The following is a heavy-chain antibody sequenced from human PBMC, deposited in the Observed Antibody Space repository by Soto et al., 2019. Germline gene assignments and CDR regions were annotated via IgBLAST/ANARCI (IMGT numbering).Heavy chain of an antibody. Sequence: QVQLVQSGAEVKKPGASVKVSCKASGYTFTSYYMHWVRQAPGQGLEWMGIINPSGGSTSYAQKFQGRVTLTRDTSTSTVYMELSSLRSEDKAVYYCARGIPGRSGAEYFQHWGQGTLVTVSS. CDR3: ARGIPGRSGAEYFQH. D-gene: IGHD6-25*01. CDR1: GYTFTSYY. CDR2: INPSGGST. V-gene: IGHV1-46*01. J-gene: IGHJ1*01.